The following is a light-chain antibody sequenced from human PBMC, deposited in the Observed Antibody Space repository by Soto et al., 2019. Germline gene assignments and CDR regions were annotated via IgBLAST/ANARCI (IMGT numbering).Light chain of an antibody. Sequence: EIVLTQSPGTLSLSPGERATLSCRASHSVTSDYLAWYQQRPGQPSNLLIFGASHRAPDIPDRFSGSGSGTDFTLTISRLEPDDVAVYYCQQYDTSPPMYTFGQGTKV. V-gene: IGKV3-20*01. CDR3: QQYDTSPPMYT. CDR1: HSVTSDY. J-gene: IGKJ2*01. CDR2: GAS.